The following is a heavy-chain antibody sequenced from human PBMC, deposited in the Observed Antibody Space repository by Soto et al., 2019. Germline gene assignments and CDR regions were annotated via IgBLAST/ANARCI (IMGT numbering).Heavy chain of an antibody. J-gene: IGHJ6*02. Sequence: QVQLVQSGAEVKKPGASVKVSCKASGYTFTSYDINWVRQATGQGLEWMGWMNPNSGNTGYAQKFQGRVTMTRNTSLTTTSMELSSLSSEATAVYYCAREMATRRMDVWGQGTTVTVSS. CDR2: MNPNSGNT. CDR3: AREMATRRMDV. V-gene: IGHV1-8*01. CDR1: GYTFTSYD. D-gene: IGHD2-8*01.